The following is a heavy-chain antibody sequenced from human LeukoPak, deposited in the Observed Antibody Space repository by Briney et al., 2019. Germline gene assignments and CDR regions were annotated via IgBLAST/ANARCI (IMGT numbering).Heavy chain of an antibody. CDR1: GFTFSSYW. CDR2: IKQDGSEK. V-gene: IGHV3-7*01. D-gene: IGHD3-10*01. J-gene: IGHJ4*02. CDR3: ARDPAVEYYGSGSYVDY. Sequence: QPGGSLRLSCAASGFTFSSYWMSWVRQAPGKGLEWVANIKQDGSEKYYVDSVKGRFTISRDNAKNSLYLQMNSLRAEDTAVYYCARDPAVEYYGSGSYVDYWGQGTLVTVSS.